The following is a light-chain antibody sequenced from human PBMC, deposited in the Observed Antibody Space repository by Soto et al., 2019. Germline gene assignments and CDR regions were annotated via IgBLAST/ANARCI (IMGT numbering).Light chain of an antibody. J-gene: IGKJ4*01. V-gene: IGKV3-11*01. CDR2: DAS. CDR1: QSVSSY. Sequence: EIVLTQSPATMSLSPGERATLSCRASQSVSSYLAWYQQKPGQAPRLLIYDASNRATGIPARFSGSGSGTDFTLTISRVEPEDFAVYYCQQRSNWPPNFGGGTKVEIK. CDR3: QQRSNWPPN.